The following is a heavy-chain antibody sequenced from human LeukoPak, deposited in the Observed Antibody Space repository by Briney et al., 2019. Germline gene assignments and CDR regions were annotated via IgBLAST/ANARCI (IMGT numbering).Heavy chain of an antibody. D-gene: IGHD3-9*01. CDR2: ISGSGGST. V-gene: IGHV3-23*01. CDR3: AKTLHGRYFDWFSFDY. J-gene: IGHJ4*02. Sequence: GGSLRLSCAASGFTFSSYAMSWVRQAPGKGLEWVSAISGSGGSTYYADSVKGRFTISSDNSKNTLYLQMNSLRAEDTAVYYCAKTLHGRYFDWFSFDYWGQGTLVTVSS. CDR1: GFTFSSYA.